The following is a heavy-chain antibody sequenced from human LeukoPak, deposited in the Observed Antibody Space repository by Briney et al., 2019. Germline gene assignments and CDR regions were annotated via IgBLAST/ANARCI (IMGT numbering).Heavy chain of an antibody. CDR3: AKVHAIAVAGKGLFDY. Sequence: TGGSLRLSCAASGFTFSSCGMHWVRQAPGKGLEWVAFIRYHESDKYYADSVKGRFTISRDNAKNSLYLQMNSLRAEDTALYYCAKVHAIAVAGKGLFDYWGQGTLVTVSS. J-gene: IGHJ4*02. CDR2: IRYHESDK. CDR1: GFTFSSCG. V-gene: IGHV3-30*02. D-gene: IGHD6-19*01.